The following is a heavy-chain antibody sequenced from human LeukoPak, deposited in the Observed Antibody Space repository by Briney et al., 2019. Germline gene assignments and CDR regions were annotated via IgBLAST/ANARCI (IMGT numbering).Heavy chain of an antibody. Sequence: GASVKVSCKASGYTFTGYYMHWVRQAPGQGLEWMGWINPNSGGTNYAQKLQGRVTMTTDTSTSTAYMELRSLISDDTAVYYCARIPSSSWSGYYYYYMDVWGKGTTVTVSS. J-gene: IGHJ6*03. CDR1: GYTFTGYY. CDR2: INPNSGGT. V-gene: IGHV1-2*02. D-gene: IGHD6-13*01. CDR3: ARIPSSSWSGYYYYYMDV.